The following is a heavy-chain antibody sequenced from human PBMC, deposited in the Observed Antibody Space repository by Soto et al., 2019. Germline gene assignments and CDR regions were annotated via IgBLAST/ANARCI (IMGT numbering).Heavy chain of an antibody. J-gene: IGHJ4*02. CDR1: GGSFSGYY. Sequence: PSETLSLTCAVYGGSFSGYYWSWIRQPPGKGLEWIGEINHSGSTNYNPSLKSRVTISVDTSKNQFSLRADDTAVYYCARNGSGNYYHFDYWGQGTLVTVSS. CDR2: INHSGST. CDR3: ARNGSGNYYHFDY. D-gene: IGHD3-10*01. V-gene: IGHV4-34*01.